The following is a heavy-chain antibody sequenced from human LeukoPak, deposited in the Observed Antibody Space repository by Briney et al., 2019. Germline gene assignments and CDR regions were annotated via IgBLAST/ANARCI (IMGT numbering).Heavy chain of an antibody. J-gene: IGHJ6*04. D-gene: IGHD7-27*01. Sequence: SETLSLTCTVFGGSISSYYWSWIRQPPGKGLEWIGYIYYSGSTNYNPSLKSRVTISVDTSKNQFSLKLSSVTAADTAVYYCARVGLTGDINAVWGKGTTVTVSS. CDR2: IYYSGST. CDR3: ARVGLTGDINAV. V-gene: IGHV4-59*01. CDR1: GGSISSYY.